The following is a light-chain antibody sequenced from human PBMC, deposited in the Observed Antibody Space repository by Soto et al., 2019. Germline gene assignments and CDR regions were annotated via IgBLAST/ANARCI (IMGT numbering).Light chain of an antibody. Sequence: EIVMTQSPATLSVSPGERATLSCRASQSVSVNLAWYQQKPGQPPGLLIYGASTRATGIPARFSGSGSGTEFTLTINSLQSEDFAVYYCQQDNNWPPLTFGGGTKVEIK. CDR2: GAS. CDR3: QQDNNWPPLT. CDR1: QSVSVN. J-gene: IGKJ4*01. V-gene: IGKV3-15*01.